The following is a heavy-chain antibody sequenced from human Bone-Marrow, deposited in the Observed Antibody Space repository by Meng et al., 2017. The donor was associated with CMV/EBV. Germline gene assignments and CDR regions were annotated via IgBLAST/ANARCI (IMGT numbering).Heavy chain of an antibody. CDR2: ISYDGSNK. Sequence: SCKASGDTFSSYAMHWVRQAPGKGLEWVAVISYDGSNKYYADSVKGRFTISRDNSKNTLYLQMNSLSAEDTAVYYCARGYSKGLFGGMDVWRQGTTVTVSS. CDR1: GDTFSSYA. CDR3: ARGYSKGLFGGMDV. V-gene: IGHV3-30*04. J-gene: IGHJ6*02. D-gene: IGHD4-11*01.